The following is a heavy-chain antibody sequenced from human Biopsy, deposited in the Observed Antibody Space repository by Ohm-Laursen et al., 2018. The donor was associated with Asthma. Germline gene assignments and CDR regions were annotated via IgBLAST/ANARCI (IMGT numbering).Heavy chain of an antibody. CDR1: GYTFINYA. CDR3: ARTYYDFLTGQVNDAFDM. V-gene: IGHV1-3*01. J-gene: IGHJ3*02. CDR2: INAGNGNT. D-gene: IGHD3-9*01. Sequence: GASVKVSCKASGYTFINYAIHWVRQAPGQRLEWMGWINAGNGNTKYSQKFQGRVTISRDTSASTAYMDLSSLRSEDTAVYYCARTYYDFLTGQVNDAFDMWGQGTMVTVPS.